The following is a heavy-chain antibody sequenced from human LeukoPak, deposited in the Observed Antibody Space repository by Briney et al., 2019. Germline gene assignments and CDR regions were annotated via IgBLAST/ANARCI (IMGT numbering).Heavy chain of an antibody. V-gene: IGHV3-43D*03. D-gene: IGHD6-19*01. CDR1: GFTFDDYA. CDR3: ARGCQDSSGLYEDY. Sequence: PGGSLRLSCAASGFTFDDYAIHWVRQAPGKGLEWVSLISWDGDFSYYADSVKGRFTISRDNSKNSLYLQMNSLRAEDTAVYYCARGCQDSSGLYEDYWGQGTLVTVSS. J-gene: IGHJ4*02. CDR2: ISWDGDFS.